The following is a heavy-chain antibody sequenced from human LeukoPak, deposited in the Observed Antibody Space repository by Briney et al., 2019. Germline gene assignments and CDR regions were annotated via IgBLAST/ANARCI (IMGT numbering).Heavy chain of an antibody. CDR1: GFTFSSYW. V-gene: IGHV3-7*01. D-gene: IGHD5-18*01. CDR3: ARDPAPDTPSTDAFDI. CDR2: IKQDGSEK. Sequence: GGSLRLSCAASGFTFSSYWMSWVCQAPGKGLEWVANIKQDGSEKYYVDSVKGRFTISRDNAKNSLYLQMNSLRAEDTAVYYCARDPAPDTPSTDAFDIWGQGTMVTVSS. J-gene: IGHJ3*02.